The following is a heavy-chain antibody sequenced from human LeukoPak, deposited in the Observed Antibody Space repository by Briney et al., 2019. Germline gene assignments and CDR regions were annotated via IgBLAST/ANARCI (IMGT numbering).Heavy chain of an antibody. V-gene: IGHV3-11*01. Sequence: GGSLRLSCAASGFTFSDYYMSWIRQAPGKGLEWVSYISSSGSTIYYADSVKGRFTISRDNAKNSLYLQMNSLRAEDTAVYYCARVRQQLTPYFDYWGQGTLVTVSS. J-gene: IGHJ4*02. CDR3: ARVRQQLTPYFDY. CDR1: GFTFSDYY. D-gene: IGHD6-13*01. CDR2: ISSSGSTI.